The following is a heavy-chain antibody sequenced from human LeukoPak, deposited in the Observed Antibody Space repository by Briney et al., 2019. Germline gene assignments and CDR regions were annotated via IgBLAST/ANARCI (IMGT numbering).Heavy chain of an antibody. CDR3: ARLRVEMAAYAFDI. CDR2: IYYTGGT. V-gene: IGHV4-39*01. J-gene: IGHJ3*02. Sequence: SETLSLTCIVSGGSISSSSYHWGWVRQPPGKGLEWIGSIYYTGGTYYNPSLKSRVTISVDMSKNQFSVKLSSVTAADTAVYYCARLRVEMAAYAFDIWGQGTKVTVSS. CDR1: GGSISSSSYH. D-gene: IGHD5-24*01.